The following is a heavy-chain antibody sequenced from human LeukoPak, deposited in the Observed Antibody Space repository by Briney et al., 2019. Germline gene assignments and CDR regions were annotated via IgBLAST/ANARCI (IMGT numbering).Heavy chain of an antibody. Sequence: ASVKVSCKVSGYTLTELSMHWVRQAPGKGLEWMGGFDPEDGETIYAQKFQGRVTMTEDTSTDTAYMELSSLRSEDTAVYYCATVGEEYSSGWYYFDYWGQGTLVTVSS. D-gene: IGHD6-19*01. J-gene: IGHJ4*02. CDR3: ATVGEEYSSGWYYFDY. V-gene: IGHV1-24*01. CDR2: FDPEDGET. CDR1: GYTLTELS.